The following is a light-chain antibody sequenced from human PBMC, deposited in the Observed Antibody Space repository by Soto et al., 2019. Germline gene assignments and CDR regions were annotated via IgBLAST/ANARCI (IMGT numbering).Light chain of an antibody. CDR3: QQRSDWPLT. CDR2: LTS. J-gene: IGKJ5*01. CDR1: QAVNTR. Sequence: EIVLTQSPATLSSFPGDRVTLSCRASQAVNTRLAWYQHKPGQAPRLLIYLTSNRAAGIPARFSGSGSETDFTLTISSLEPEDFAVYYCQQRSDWPLTFGQGTRLEIK. V-gene: IGKV3-11*01.